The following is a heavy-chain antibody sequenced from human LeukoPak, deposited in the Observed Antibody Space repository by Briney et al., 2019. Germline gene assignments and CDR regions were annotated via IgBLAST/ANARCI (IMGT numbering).Heavy chain of an antibody. D-gene: IGHD3-3*01. CDR1: GFTFSSYW. Sequence: GGSLRLSCAASGFTFSSYWMSWVRQAPGKGLEWVANIKQDGSEKYYVDSVKGRFTISRDNAKNSLYLQMNSLRAEDTAVYYCARDSIFGVTNYYYYYGMDVWGQGTTVTVSS. CDR3: ARDSIFGVTNYYYYYGMDV. V-gene: IGHV3-7*01. J-gene: IGHJ6*02. CDR2: IKQDGSEK.